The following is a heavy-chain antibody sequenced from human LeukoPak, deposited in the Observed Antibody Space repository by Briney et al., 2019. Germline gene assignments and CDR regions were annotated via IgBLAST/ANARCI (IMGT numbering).Heavy chain of an antibody. J-gene: IGHJ2*01. CDR2: IYYSGST. CDR3: GAAAGTWYFDL. CDR1: GGSISSGGYY. Sequence: SETLSLTCTVSGGSISSGGYYWSWIRQHPGKGLEWIGYIYYSGSTYYNPSLKSRVTISVDTSKNQFSLKLSSVTAADTAAYYCGAAAGTWYFDLWGRGTLVTVSS. V-gene: IGHV4-31*03. D-gene: IGHD6-13*01.